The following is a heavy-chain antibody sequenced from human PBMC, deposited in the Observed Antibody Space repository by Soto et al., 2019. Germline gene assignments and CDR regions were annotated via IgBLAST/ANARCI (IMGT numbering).Heavy chain of an antibody. CDR1: GYTFTSYY. Sequence: ASVKVSCKASGYTFTSYYMHWVRQAPGQGLEWMGIINPSGGSTSYAQKFQGRVTMTRDTSTSTVYMELSSLRSEDTAVYYCARGEYYYDSSGYRGNWFDPWGQGTLVTV. D-gene: IGHD3-22*01. V-gene: IGHV1-46*01. J-gene: IGHJ5*02. CDR3: ARGEYYYDSSGYRGNWFDP. CDR2: INPSGGST.